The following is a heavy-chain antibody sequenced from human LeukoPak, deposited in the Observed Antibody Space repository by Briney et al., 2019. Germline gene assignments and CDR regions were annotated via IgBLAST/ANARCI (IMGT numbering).Heavy chain of an antibody. Sequence: GGSLRLSCAASGFTFSSYSMNWVRQAPGKGLEWVSSISSSSSYIYYADSVKGRFTISRDDAKNSLYLQMNSLRAEDTAVYYCARVDSSWYHSNYYMDVWGKGTTVTVSS. D-gene: IGHD6-13*01. V-gene: IGHV3-21*01. J-gene: IGHJ6*03. CDR3: ARVDSSWYHSNYYMDV. CDR1: GFTFSSYS. CDR2: ISSSSSYI.